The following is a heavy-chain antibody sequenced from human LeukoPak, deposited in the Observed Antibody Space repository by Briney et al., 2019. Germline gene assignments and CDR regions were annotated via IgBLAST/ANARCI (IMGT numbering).Heavy chain of an antibody. CDR3: AKSYSSSWPRMYYFDY. Sequence: PGGSLRLSCAASGFTFSSSAMSWVRQAPGKGLEWVSAISNNGGYTYYADSVQGRFTISRDNSKSTLCLQMNSLRAEDTAVYYCAKSYSSSWPRMYYFDYWGQGTLVTVSS. J-gene: IGHJ4*02. CDR1: GFTFSSSA. D-gene: IGHD6-13*01. CDR2: ISNNGGYT. V-gene: IGHV3-23*01.